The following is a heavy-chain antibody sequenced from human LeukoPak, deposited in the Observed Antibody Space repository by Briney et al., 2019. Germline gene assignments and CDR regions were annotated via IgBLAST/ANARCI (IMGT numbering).Heavy chain of an antibody. CDR1: GFTFSSYW. Sequence: GGSLRLSCAASGFTFSSYWMHWVRQAPGKGLVWVSRISSDGTSTSYADSVKGRFTISRDSAKNTLYLQMNSLGAEDTAMYYCAKLTGTSGPPFDYWGQGTLVTVSS. J-gene: IGHJ4*02. CDR2: ISSDGTST. CDR3: AKLTGTSGPPFDY. D-gene: IGHD1-7*01. V-gene: IGHV3-74*01.